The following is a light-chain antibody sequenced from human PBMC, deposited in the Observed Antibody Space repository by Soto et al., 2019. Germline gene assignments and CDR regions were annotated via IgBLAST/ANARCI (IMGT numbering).Light chain of an antibody. CDR1: SSDVGTYDL. Sequence: QSALTQPASVSGSPGQSITISCTGTSSDVGTYDLVSWYQQYPGKVPKLMIYEASARPSGVSNRFSGSKSGNTASLTISGLQVEDEADYYCCSYAGSSTVIFGGGTQLTVL. CDR2: EAS. CDR3: CSYAGSSTVI. J-gene: IGLJ7*01. V-gene: IGLV2-23*01.